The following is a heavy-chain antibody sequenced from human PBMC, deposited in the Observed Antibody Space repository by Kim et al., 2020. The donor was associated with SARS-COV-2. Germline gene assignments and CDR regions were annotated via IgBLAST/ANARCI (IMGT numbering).Heavy chain of an antibody. J-gene: IGHJ6*03. CDR3: ARDGPSSTTYYYYMDV. D-gene: IGHD2-2*01. V-gene: IGHV3-30*01. Sequence: DTVKGRFSISRDNYRNTLYLQMNSLRAEDTAVYFCARDGPSSTTYYYYMDVWGKGTTVTVSS.